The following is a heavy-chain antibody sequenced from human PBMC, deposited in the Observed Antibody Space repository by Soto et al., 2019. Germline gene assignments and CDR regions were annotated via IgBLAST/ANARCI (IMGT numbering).Heavy chain of an antibody. Sequence: QLQLQESGPGLVKPSETLSLTCTVSGGSISSSSFHWGWIRQPPGKGLEWIGSIYYSGSTYSSPSLWGLVSPAVATSKAQCSLLLSSVPAAATCVYCCARRERAAGTDWWFDPGGQGTLVTVSS. V-gene: IGHV4-39*01. CDR2: IYYSGST. CDR1: GGSISSSSFH. CDR3: ARRERAAGTDWWFDP. J-gene: IGHJ5*02. D-gene: IGHD6-13*01.